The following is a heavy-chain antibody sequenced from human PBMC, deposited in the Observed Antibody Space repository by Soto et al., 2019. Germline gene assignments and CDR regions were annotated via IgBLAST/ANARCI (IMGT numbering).Heavy chain of an antibody. Sequence: SETLSLTCGVSGGSSGSSNWWSWVRQPPGKRLEWIGEIYHSGSTNYNPSLKSRVTISVDKSKNQFSPKLSSVTAADTAVYYCARSMSYDILTGYYSYFDYWGQGTLVTVSS. J-gene: IGHJ4*02. D-gene: IGHD3-9*01. CDR3: ARSMSYDILTGYYSYFDY. V-gene: IGHV4-4*02. CDR1: GGSSGSSNW. CDR2: IYHSGST.